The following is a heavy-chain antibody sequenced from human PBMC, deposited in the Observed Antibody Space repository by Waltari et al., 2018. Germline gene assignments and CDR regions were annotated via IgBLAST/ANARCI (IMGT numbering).Heavy chain of an antibody. J-gene: IGHJ4*02. D-gene: IGHD2-15*01. CDR3: AADRGRGIYFDY. Sequence: QVQLQEACPGLVKPSGPLSPTSAGSGASITNSYWWSWVRQPPGKMLERIGQIHQSGGTNYNPSLESLVTVSMDTSNDQIPLKLTSATAAETAVYYCAADRGRGIYFDYWGQGTLVTVSP. CDR1: GASITNSYW. V-gene: IGHV4-4*02. CDR2: IHQSGGT.